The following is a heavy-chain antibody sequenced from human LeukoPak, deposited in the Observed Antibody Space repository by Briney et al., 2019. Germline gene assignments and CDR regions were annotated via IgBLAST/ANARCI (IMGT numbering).Heavy chain of an antibody. CDR1: GFTVSSNY. J-gene: IGHJ4*02. CDR3: ARENSGWTEDGYFDY. V-gene: IGHV3-53*01. CDR2: IYSGGST. Sequence: GGSLRLSCAASGFTVSSNYMSWVRQAPGKGLEWVSVIYSGGSTYYADSAKGRFTISRDNSKNTLYLQMNSLRAEDTAVYYCARENSGWTEDGYFDYWGQGTLVTVSS. D-gene: IGHD6-19*01.